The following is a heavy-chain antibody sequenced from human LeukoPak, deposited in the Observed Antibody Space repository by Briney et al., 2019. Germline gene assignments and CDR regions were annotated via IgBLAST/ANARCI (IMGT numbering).Heavy chain of an antibody. D-gene: IGHD1-20*01. Sequence: SETLSLTCAVSGGSISSSNWWSWVRQPPGKGLEWIGEIYHSGSTNYNPSLKSRVTISVDKSKNQFSLKLSSVTAADTAVYYCARQPRRRYNWRKSLDGNWFDPWGQGTLVTVSS. J-gene: IGHJ5*02. V-gene: IGHV4-4*02. CDR2: IYHSGST. CDR1: GGSISSSNW. CDR3: ARQPRRRYNWRKSLDGNWFDP.